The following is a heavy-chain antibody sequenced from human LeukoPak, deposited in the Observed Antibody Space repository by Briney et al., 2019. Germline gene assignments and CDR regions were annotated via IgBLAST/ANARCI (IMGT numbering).Heavy chain of an antibody. Sequence: SETLSLTCSVTGGSINDADYCWGWIRQSPGMGLEWIGSIYSGGSTFYNPSLESRLTMSRDISRSQFSLKMTSVTAADTAIYYCARHWRILVPGMITGAFDILGQGTMVTVSA. CDR2: IYSGGST. V-gene: IGHV4-39*01. CDR3: ARHWRILVPGMITGAFDI. J-gene: IGHJ3*02. D-gene: IGHD6-19*01. CDR1: GGSINDADYC.